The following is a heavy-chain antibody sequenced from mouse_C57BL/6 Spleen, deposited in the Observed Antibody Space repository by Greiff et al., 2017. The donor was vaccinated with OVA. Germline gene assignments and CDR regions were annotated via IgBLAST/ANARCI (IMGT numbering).Heavy chain of an antibody. V-gene: IGHV1-64*01. J-gene: IGHJ3*01. D-gene: IGHD2-2*01. CDR2: IHPNSGST. CDR3: ARYGYDAAY. CDR1: GYTFTSYW. Sequence: QVQLQQPGAELVKPGASVKLSCKASGYTFTSYWMHWVKQRPGQGLEWIGMIHPNSGSTNYNEKFKSKATLTVDKSSITAYMQLSSLTSDDSAVYYCARYGYDAAYWGQGTLVTVSA.